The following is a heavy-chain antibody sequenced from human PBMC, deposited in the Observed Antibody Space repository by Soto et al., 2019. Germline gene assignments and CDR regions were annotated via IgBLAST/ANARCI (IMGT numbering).Heavy chain of an antibody. J-gene: IGHJ5*02. V-gene: IGHV4-30-4*01. CDR3: ARVGQQLVRWFDP. CDR2: IYYSGST. D-gene: IGHD6-13*01. CDR1: GGSISSGDYY. Sequence: SETLSLTCTVSGGSISSGDYYWSWIRQPPGKGLEWIGYIYYSGSTYYNPSLKSRVTISVDTSKNQFSLKLSSVTAADTAVYYCARVGQQLVRWFDPWGQGTLVTVSS.